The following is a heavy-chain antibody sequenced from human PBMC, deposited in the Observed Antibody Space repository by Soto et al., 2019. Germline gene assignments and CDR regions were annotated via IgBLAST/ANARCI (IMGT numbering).Heavy chain of an antibody. J-gene: IGHJ4*02. CDR1: GFTFSSYA. CDR2: ISGSGGST. V-gene: IGHV3-23*01. D-gene: IGHD2-15*01. Sequence: GGSLKLSCAASGFTFSSYAMSWVRQAPGKGLEWVSAISGSGGSTYYADSVKGRFTISRDNSKNTLYLQMNSLRAEDTAVYYCAGRWDCSGGSCYGKEIDYWGQGTLVTVSS. CDR3: AGRWDCSGGSCYGKEIDY.